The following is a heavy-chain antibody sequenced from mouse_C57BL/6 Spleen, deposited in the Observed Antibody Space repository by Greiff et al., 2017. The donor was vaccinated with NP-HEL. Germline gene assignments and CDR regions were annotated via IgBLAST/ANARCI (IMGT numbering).Heavy chain of an antibody. V-gene: IGHV1-15*01. CDR2: IDPETGGT. CDR3: TRQLRLRQAWFAY. J-gene: IGHJ3*01. Sequence: QVQLQQSGAELVRPGASVTLSCKASGYTFTDYEMHWVKQTPVHGLEWIGAIDPETGGTAYNQKFKGKAILTADKSSSTAYMELRSLTSEDSAVYYCTRQLRLRQAWFAYWGQGTLVTVSA. CDR1: GYTFTDYE. D-gene: IGHD3-2*02.